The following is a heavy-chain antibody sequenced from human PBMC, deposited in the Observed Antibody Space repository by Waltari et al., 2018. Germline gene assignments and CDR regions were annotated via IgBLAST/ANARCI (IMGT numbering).Heavy chain of an antibody. V-gene: IGHV1-2*02. Sequence: QVQLVQSGAEVKKPGASVKVSCKASGYTFTGYYMHWVRQAPGQGLEWMGWINPNSGGTNYAQKFQGRVTMTRDTSISTAYMELSRLRSDDTAVYYCARDGGFWSGYYTEDYWGQGTLVTVSS. CDR3: ARDGGFWSGYYTEDY. J-gene: IGHJ4*02. CDR2: INPNSGGT. D-gene: IGHD3-3*01. CDR1: GYTFTGYY.